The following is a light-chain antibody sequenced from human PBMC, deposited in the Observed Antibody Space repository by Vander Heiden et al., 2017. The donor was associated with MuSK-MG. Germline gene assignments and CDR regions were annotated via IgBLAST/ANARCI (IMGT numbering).Light chain of an antibody. CDR2: QDD. CDR1: NLGNKY. V-gene: IGLV3-1*01. J-gene: IGLJ2*01. Sequence: SYELTQPPSVSVSPGQTASITCSGDNLGNKYASWYQQKAGQSPVLVIYQDDKRPSGIPERFSGSNSGNTATLTISGTQAMDEADYYCQAWDSNTHVVFGGGTKLTVL. CDR3: QAWDSNTHVV.